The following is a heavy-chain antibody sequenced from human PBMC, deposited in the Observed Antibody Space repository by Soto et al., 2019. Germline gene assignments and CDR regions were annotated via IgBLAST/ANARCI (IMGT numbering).Heavy chain of an antibody. CDR3: VKDEGIEAMVV. CDR1: GFTFSRNT. Sequence: EVQLVESGGGLVKPVGSLRLSGVTSGFTFSRNTINWVRQAPGKGLEWVASITSSGSYVYYADSVKGRFSASRDNANNSLSLQMNSLRPDDTAVYLCVKDEGIEAMVVWCQGTTGSVSS. D-gene: IGHD3-3*02. CDR2: ITSSGSYV. V-gene: IGHV3-21*01. J-gene: IGHJ6*02.